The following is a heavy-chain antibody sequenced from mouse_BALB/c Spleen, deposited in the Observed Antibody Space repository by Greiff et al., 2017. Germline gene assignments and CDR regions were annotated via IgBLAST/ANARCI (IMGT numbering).Heavy chain of an antibody. V-gene: IGHV5-4*02. J-gene: IGHJ3*01. CDR2: ISDGGSYT. Sequence: VQLKESGGGLVKPGGSLKLSCAASGFTFSDYYMYWVRQTPEKRLEWVATISDGGSYTYYPDSVKGRFTISRDNAKNNLYLQMSSLKSEDTAMYYCAREGYGYGFAYWGQGTLVTVAA. CDR3: AREGYGYGFAY. CDR1: GFTFSDYY. D-gene: IGHD2-2*01.